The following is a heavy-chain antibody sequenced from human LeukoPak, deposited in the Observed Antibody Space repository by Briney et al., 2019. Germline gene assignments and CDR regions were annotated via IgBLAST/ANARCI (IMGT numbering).Heavy chain of an antibody. CDR2: IYYKGNT. CDR1: GDSITTYY. D-gene: IGHD5-12*01. CDR3: ARRGSLDY. Sequence: SETLSLTCTVSGDSITTYYWSWIRQPPGKGPEWIGYIYYKGNTNYNPSLKSRVTMSLDTSKNQFSLKLNSVTAADTAVYYCARRGSLDYWGQGTLVTVSS. V-gene: IGHV4-59*01. J-gene: IGHJ4*02.